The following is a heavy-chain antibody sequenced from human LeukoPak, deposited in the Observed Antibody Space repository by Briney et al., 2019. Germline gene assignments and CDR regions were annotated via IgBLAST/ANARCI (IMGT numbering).Heavy chain of an antibody. J-gene: IGHJ4*02. CDR2: INPNSGGT. Sequence: ASVKVSCKASGYTFTVYYMHWVRQAPGQGLERMGWINPNSGGTNYAQKFQGWVTMTRDTSISTAYMELSRLRSDDTAVYYCARVRAGSGWDYWGQGTLVTVYS. CDR1: GYTFTVYY. D-gene: IGHD6-19*01. V-gene: IGHV1-2*04. CDR3: ARVRAGSGWDY.